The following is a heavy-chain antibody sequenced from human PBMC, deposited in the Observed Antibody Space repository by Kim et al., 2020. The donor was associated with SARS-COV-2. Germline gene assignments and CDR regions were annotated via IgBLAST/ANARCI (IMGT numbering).Heavy chain of an antibody. CDR3: SGYYSRFNYGMDV. J-gene: IGHJ6*02. CDR1: GGSFSGYY. V-gene: IGHV4-34*01. CDR2: INHSGST. D-gene: IGHD3-22*01. Sequence: SETLSLTCAVYGGSFSGYYWSWIRQPPGKGLEWIGEINHSGSTNYNPSLKSRVTISVDTSKNQFSLKLSSVTAADTAVYYCSGYYSRFNYGMDVWGQGTTVTVSS.